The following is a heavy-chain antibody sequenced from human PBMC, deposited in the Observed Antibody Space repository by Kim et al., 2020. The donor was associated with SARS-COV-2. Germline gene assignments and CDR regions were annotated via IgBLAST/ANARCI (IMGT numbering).Heavy chain of an antibody. J-gene: IGHJ5*02. D-gene: IGHD2-15*01. CDR2: IYHSGST. CDR1: GDSISSNNW. CDR3: SRCTADSSFWFDP. Sequence: SETLSLTCGISGDSISSNNWWSWVRQPPGKGLEWIGEIYHSGSTNYNPSLKSRVTISVDKSKNQYSLKLTSVTAADTAVYYCSRCTADSSFWFDPWAQG. V-gene: IGHV4-4*02.